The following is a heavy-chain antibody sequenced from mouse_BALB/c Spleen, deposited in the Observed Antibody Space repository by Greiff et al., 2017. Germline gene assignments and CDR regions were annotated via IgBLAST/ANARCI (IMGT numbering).Heavy chain of an antibody. D-gene: IGHD3-3*01. J-gene: IGHJ3*01. Sequence: EVKVVESGGGLVKPGGSLKLSCAASGFTFSSYAMSWVRQTPEKRLEWVASISSGGSTYYPDSVKGRFTISRDNARNILYLQMSSLRSEDTAMYYCARGQGSGFAYWGQGTLVTVSA. CDR1: GFTFSSYA. V-gene: IGHV5-6-5*01. CDR3: ARGQGSGFAY. CDR2: ISSGGST.